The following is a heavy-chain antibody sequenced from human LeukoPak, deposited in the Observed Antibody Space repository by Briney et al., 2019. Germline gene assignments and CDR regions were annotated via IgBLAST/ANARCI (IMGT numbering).Heavy chain of an antibody. CDR2: IYTSGST. CDR1: GGSVSSSSSSYY. J-gene: IGHJ4*02. V-gene: IGHV4-39*07. CDR3: AKDLERHIVVVTASAVDY. Sequence: SETLSLTCTVSGGSVSSSSSSYYWGWIRQPPGKGLEWIGRIYTSGSTNYNPSLKSRVTMSVDTSKNQFSLKLSSVTAADTAVYYCAKDLERHIVVVTASAVDYWGQGTLVTVSS. D-gene: IGHD2-21*02.